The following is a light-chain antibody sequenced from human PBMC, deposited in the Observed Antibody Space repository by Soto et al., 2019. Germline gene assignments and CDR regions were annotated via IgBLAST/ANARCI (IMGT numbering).Light chain of an antibody. J-gene: IGLJ3*02. CDR2: LNSDGSH. Sequence: LVLTQSPSASASLGASVKLTCTLSSGHSSYAIAWHQQQPEKGPRYLMNLNSDGSHSKGDGIPDRFSGSSSGAVRYLTISSLQSEDEADYYCQTWGTGIQVFGGGTKLTVL. CDR1: SGHSSYA. V-gene: IGLV4-69*01. CDR3: QTWGTGIQV.